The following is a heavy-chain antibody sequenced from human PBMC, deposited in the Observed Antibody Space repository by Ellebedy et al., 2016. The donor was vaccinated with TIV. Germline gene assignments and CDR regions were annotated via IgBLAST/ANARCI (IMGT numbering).Heavy chain of an antibody. V-gene: IGHV5-51*01. CDR1: GYSFTKYW. Sequence: GESLKISCKGSGYSFTKYWIGWVRQMPGKGLEWMGIIYPGDSDTRYSPSFQGQVTISADKSISTAYLQWSTLKASDNAIYYCARRETVAGTMAYVQHWGQGTLVTVSS. CDR2: IYPGDSDT. CDR3: ARRETVAGTMAYVQH. D-gene: IGHD6-19*01. J-gene: IGHJ1*01.